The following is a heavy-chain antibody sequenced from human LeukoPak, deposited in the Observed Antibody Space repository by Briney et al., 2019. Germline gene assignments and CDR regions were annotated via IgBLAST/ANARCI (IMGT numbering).Heavy chain of an antibody. Sequence: SQTLSLTCAISGDSVSSNGAAWNWIRQSPSRGLEWLGRTYYRSKWYNDYAVSVKSRITINPDTSKNQFPLQLNSVTPEDTAVYYCGREDAKGIGTLDYWGQGTLVTVSS. V-gene: IGHV6-1*01. CDR1: GDSVSSNGAA. D-gene: IGHD1-7*01. CDR2: TYYRSKWYN. J-gene: IGHJ4*02. CDR3: GREDAKGIGTLDY.